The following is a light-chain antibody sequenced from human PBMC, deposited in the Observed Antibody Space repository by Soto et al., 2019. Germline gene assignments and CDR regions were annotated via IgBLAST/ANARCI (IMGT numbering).Light chain of an antibody. J-gene: IGLJ3*02. Sequence: QSALTQPASVSGSPGQSITISCTGTSSDIGGYNSVSWYQQHPGKVPKLLIYDVTNRPSGISNRFSGSKSGNTASLTISGLQAEDEADSYCSSYGSSNTVVFGGGTKLTVL. CDR1: SSDIGGYNS. CDR3: SSYGSSNTVV. CDR2: DVT. V-gene: IGLV2-14*01.